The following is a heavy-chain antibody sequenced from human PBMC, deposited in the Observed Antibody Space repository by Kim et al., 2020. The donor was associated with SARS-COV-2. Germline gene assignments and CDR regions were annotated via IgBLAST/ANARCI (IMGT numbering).Heavy chain of an antibody. V-gene: IGHV3-23*01. CDR2: ISGGSGVT. Sequence: GSLRLSCAASGFTLSAYGMSWVRQAPGEGLEWVSAISGGSGVTYYPASVKGRFTISRDNSKNTLYLQMNGLRAEDTAVYYCAKDGRWPKDAFDIWGQGTMVTVSS. CDR3: AKDGRWPKDAFDI. D-gene: IGHD1-26*01. J-gene: IGHJ3*02. CDR1: GFTLSAYG.